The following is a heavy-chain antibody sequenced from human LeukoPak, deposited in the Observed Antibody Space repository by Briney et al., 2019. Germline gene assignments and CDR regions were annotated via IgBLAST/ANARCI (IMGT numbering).Heavy chain of an antibody. CDR3: ASHQSPVRGVTPSLDY. CDR1: GFTFNYYG. CDR2: IRYDGTNK. D-gene: IGHD3-10*01. V-gene: IGHV3-30*02. Sequence: GGSLRLSCAASGFTFNYYGMHWVRQAPGKGLEWVAFIRYDGTNKYYADSVKGRFTISRDNSKNTVFLQMNSLRAEDTAVYYCASHQSPVRGVTPSLDYWGQGTLVTVSS. J-gene: IGHJ4*02.